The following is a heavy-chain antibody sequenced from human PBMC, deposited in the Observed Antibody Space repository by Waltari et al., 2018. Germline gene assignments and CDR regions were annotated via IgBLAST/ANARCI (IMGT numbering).Heavy chain of an antibody. J-gene: IGHJ4*02. D-gene: IGHD3-10*02. CDR2: IYHSGST. V-gene: IGHV4-30-2*01. CDR3: ARAEGLMFGEFDY. Sequence: QLQLQESGSGLVKPSQTLSLTCAVPGGSISSGGYSWIWLRQPPGKGLEWIGYIYHSGSTYYNPSLKSRVTISVDRSKNQFSLKLSSVTAADTAVYYCARAEGLMFGEFDYWGQGTLVTVSS. CDR1: GGSISSGGYS.